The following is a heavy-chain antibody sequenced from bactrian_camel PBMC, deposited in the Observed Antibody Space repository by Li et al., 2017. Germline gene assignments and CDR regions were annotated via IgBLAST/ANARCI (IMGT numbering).Heavy chain of an antibody. CDR2: LNRDPTT. Sequence: HVQLVESGGGSVQAGGSLRLSCVASEDIYSRMNMGWFRQPPGKEREAVAVLNRDPTTLYADAVKGRFTISEDNAKNTLVLEMNSLRPEDTAMYYCAADNEIGCAARALVPSYDYWGQGTQVTVS. J-gene: IGHJ4*01. V-gene: IGHV3S53*01. D-gene: IGHD3*01. CDR3: AADNEIGCAARALVPSYDY. CDR1: EDIYSRMN.